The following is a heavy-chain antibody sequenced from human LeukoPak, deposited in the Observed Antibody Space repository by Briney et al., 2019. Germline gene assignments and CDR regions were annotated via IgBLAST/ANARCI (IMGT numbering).Heavy chain of an antibody. CDR2: INHSGST. V-gene: IGHV4-34*01. CDR3: ARGGGRRGLY. CDR1: GGSFSGYY. D-gene: IGHD3-16*01. Sequence: SETLSLTCAVYGGSFSGYYWSWIRQPPGKGLEWIGEINHSGSTNYNPSLTSRVAISADTSKNQFSLNLRSVTAADTAVYYCARGGGRRGLYWGQGTLVTVSS. J-gene: IGHJ4*02.